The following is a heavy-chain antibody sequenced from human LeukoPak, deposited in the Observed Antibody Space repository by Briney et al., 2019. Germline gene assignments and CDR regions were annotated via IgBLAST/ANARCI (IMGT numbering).Heavy chain of an antibody. CDR3: ARSSGWYRAPWD. CDR1: GFTFSSYA. D-gene: IGHD6-19*01. J-gene: IGHJ4*02. Sequence: PGRSLRLSCAASGFTFSSYAMHWVRQAPGKGLEWVAVISYDGSNKYYADSVKGRFTISRDNSKNTLYLQMNSLRAEDTAVYYCARSSGWYRAPWDWGQGTLVTVSS. CDR2: ISYDGSNK. V-gene: IGHV3-30-3*01.